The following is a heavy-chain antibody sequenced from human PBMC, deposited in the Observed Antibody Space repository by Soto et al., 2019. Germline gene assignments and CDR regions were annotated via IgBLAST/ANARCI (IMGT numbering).Heavy chain of an antibody. D-gene: IGHD2-2*01. Sequence: QVQLVESGGGVVQPGRSLRISCAASGFTFSSYAMHWVRQAPGKGLEWVSVISYDGSNKYYADSVKGRFTISRDNSKNTLYMQMNSLRAEDTAVYYGAREYQLEDYFDYWGQGTLVTVSS. V-gene: IGHV3-30-3*01. CDR3: AREYQLEDYFDY. CDR1: GFTFSSYA. J-gene: IGHJ4*02. CDR2: ISYDGSNK.